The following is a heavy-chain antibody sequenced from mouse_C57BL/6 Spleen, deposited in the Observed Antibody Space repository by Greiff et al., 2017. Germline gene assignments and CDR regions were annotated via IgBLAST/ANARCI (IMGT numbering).Heavy chain of an antibody. CDR2: IDPSDSYT. J-gene: IGHJ3*01. V-gene: IGHV1-50*01. CDR3: ARSLGIYDGYPWFAY. CDR1: GYTFTSYW. Sequence: QVQLQQPGAELVKPGASVKLSCKASGYTFTSYWMQWVKQRPGQGLEWIGEIDPSDSYTNYNQKFKGKATLTVDTSSSTAYMQLSSLTSEYSAVYYCARSLGIYDGYPWFAYWGQGTLVTVSA. D-gene: IGHD2-3*01.